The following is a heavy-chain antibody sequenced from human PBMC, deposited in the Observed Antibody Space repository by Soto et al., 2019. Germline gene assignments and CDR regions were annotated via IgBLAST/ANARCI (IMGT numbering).Heavy chain of an antibody. Sequence: PGESLKISCKGSGYSFTSYWIGWVRQMPGKGLEWMGIIYPGDSDTRYSPSFQGQVTISADKSISTAYLQWSSLKASDTAMYYCARHPDHYYGSGSYYSNYDRSLFDLWGQGTQVTVSS. CDR3: ARHPDHYYGSGSYYSNYDRSLFDL. V-gene: IGHV5-51*01. CDR1: GYSFTSYW. CDR2: IYPGDSDT. D-gene: IGHD3-10*01. J-gene: IGHJ4*02.